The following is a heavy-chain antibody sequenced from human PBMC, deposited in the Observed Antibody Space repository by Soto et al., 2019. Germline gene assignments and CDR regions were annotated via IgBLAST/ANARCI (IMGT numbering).Heavy chain of an antibody. CDR2: IWYDGSNK. Sequence: QVQLVESGGGVVQPGRSLRLSCAASGFTFSSYGMHWVRQAPGKGLEWVAVIWYDGSNKYYADSVKGRFTISRDNSKNTLYLQMNSLRAEDTAVYYCARDSDGYGGGAFDIWGQGTMVTVSS. CDR3: ARDSDGYGGGAFDI. V-gene: IGHV3-33*01. CDR1: GFTFSSYG. D-gene: IGHD5-12*01. J-gene: IGHJ3*02.